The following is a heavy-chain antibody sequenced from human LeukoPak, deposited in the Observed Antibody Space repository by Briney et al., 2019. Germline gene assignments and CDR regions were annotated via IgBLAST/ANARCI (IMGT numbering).Heavy chain of an antibody. V-gene: IGHV3-7*01. CDR1: GFTFTTYW. J-gene: IGHJ5*02. CDR3: ARPLMYYYGSETYFWFDP. Sequence: WGSLRLSCAASGFTFTTYWMGWVRQAPGQGLEWVANIKQDGSEKYYVDSVKGRFTISRDNAKNSLYLQMNSLRAEDTAMYYCARPLMYYYGSETYFWFDPWGQGTLVTVSS. D-gene: IGHD3-10*01. CDR2: IKQDGSEK.